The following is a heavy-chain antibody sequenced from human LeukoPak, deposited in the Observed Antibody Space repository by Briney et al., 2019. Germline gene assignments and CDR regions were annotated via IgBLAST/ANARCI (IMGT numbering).Heavy chain of an antibody. CDR1: AYTFTDYY. V-gene: IGHV1-2*06. Sequence: GASVKVSCKASAYTFTDYYVHWVRQAPGQGLEWMGRINPSSGDTNYAQKLQGRVTMTTDTSTSTAYMELRSLRSDDTAVYYCARHGNWEHYYFDYWGQGTLVTVSS. CDR2: INPSSGDT. J-gene: IGHJ4*02. D-gene: IGHD1-1*01. CDR3: ARHGNWEHYYFDY.